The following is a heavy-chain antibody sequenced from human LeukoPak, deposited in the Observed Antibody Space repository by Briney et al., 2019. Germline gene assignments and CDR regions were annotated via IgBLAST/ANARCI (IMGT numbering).Heavy chain of an antibody. J-gene: IGHJ4*02. CDR2: IYSGGST. D-gene: IGHD3-16*01. Sequence: GGSLRLSCAASGFAVSSIYMSWVRQAPGKGLEWVSVIYSGGSTYYADSVKGRFTISRDNSKNTLYLQMNSLRADDTAVYYCARGFGGVTASYYWGQGTLVTVSS. V-gene: IGHV3-53*01. CDR1: GFAVSSIY. CDR3: ARGFGGVTASYY.